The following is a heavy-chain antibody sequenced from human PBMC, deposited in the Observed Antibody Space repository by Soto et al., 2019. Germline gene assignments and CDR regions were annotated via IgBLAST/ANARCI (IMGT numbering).Heavy chain of an antibody. CDR2: MNSDGSST. Sequence: VGSLRLSCAASGFTFGNSWMHWVRQAQGEGLEWVSRMNSDGSSTNYADSVKGRFTVSRDNAKNTLYLQMNSLRAEDTAVYYCATAEVDYWGPGTLVTVSS. J-gene: IGHJ4*02. CDR1: GFTFGNSW. CDR3: ATAEVDY. V-gene: IGHV3-74*01.